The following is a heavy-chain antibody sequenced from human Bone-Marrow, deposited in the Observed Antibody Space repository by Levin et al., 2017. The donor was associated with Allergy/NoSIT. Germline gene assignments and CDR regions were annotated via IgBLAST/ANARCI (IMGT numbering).Heavy chain of an antibody. CDR2: IYYTGGT. CDR1: DDSVSSGSFR. D-gene: IGHD3-10*01. V-gene: IGHV4-61*01. J-gene: IGHJ4*02. Sequence: SETLSLTCSVSDDSVSSGSFRWSWIRQPPGKGLQWIGHIYYTGGTDYDPSLQGRVSISLDTSKKQFSLTLKSVTAADTAVYYRARVRYNYGPDYWGQGTRVTVSS. CDR3: ARVRYNYGPDY.